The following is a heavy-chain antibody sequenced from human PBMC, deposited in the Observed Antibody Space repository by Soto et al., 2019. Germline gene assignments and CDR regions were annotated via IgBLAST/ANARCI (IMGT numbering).Heavy chain of an antibody. CDR1: GGFFSGYY. CDR3: ASSPFLRSGDLFLGLDV. J-gene: IGHJ6*02. V-gene: IGHV4-34*01. CDR2: VNHGGTS. Sequence: SETLSLTCAVHGGFFSGYYWDWIRQPPGKGLEWIGEVNHGGTSNYNPSLKSRAIISVDTSKNQFSLKLTSVTAEDTALYFWASSPFLRSGDLFLGLDVLVQGTTVT. D-gene: IGHD3-10*01.